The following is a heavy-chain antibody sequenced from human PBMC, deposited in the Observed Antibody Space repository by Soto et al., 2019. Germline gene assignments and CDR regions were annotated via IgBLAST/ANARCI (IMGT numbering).Heavy chain of an antibody. CDR1: GYTFTGYY. Sequence: GASVKVSCKASGYTFTGYYMHWVRQAPGQGLEWMGWINPNSGGTNYAQKFQGWVTMTRDTSISTAYMELSRLRSDDTAVYYCARVVEVCSSTSCYIRFDPWGQGTLVTVSS. CDR2: INPNSGGT. D-gene: IGHD2-2*02. CDR3: ARVVEVCSSTSCYIRFDP. V-gene: IGHV1-2*04. J-gene: IGHJ5*02.